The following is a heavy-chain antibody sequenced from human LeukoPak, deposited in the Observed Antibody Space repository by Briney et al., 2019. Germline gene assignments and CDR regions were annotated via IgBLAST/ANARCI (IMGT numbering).Heavy chain of an antibody. CDR3: ARGRGYCTGGSCYFDS. J-gene: IGHJ4*02. V-gene: IGHV1-2*02. D-gene: IGHD2-8*02. Sequence: GASVKVSCKASGYTFTDYFIHCVRQAPGQGLEWMGGINPNTGGTNYAQKFQGRVTMTRDTSTSTAYMELSGLRSDDTAVYYCARGRGYCTGGSCYFDSWGQGTLVTVSS. CDR1: GYTFTDYF. CDR2: INPNTGGT.